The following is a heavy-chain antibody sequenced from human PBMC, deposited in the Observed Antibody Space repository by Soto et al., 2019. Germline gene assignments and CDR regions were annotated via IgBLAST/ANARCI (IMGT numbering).Heavy chain of an antibody. Sequence: SETLSLTCTVSGGSISSGGYYWSWIRQHPGKGLEWIGYIYYSGSTYYNPSLKSRVTISVDTSKNQFSLKLSSVTAADTAVYYCARVGYDFWSGYPNWFDPWGQGTLVTAPQ. V-gene: IGHV4-31*03. D-gene: IGHD3-3*01. CDR1: GGSISSGGYY. J-gene: IGHJ5*02. CDR3: ARVGYDFWSGYPNWFDP. CDR2: IYYSGST.